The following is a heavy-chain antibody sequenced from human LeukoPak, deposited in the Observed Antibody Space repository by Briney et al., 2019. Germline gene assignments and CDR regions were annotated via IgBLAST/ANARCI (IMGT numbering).Heavy chain of an antibody. D-gene: IGHD3-10*01. CDR1: GYTFTSYY. Sequence: ASVKVSCKASGYTFTSYYMHWVRQAPGQGLEWMGIINPSGGSTSYAQKFQGRVTMTRDTSTSTVYMELSSLRSEDTAVYYCARDGRLGFGEFQIFDPWGQGTLVTVSS. V-gene: IGHV1-46*01. CDR3: ARDGRLGFGEFQIFDP. J-gene: IGHJ5*02. CDR2: INPSGGST.